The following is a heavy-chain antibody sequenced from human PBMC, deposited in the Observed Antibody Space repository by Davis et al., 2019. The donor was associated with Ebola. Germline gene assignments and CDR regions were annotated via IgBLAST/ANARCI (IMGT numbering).Heavy chain of an antibody. CDR1: GFTFSSYG. D-gene: IGHD4-23*01. V-gene: IGHV3-30*18. CDR2: ISYDESNK. J-gene: IGHJ4*02. Sequence: GESLKISCAASGFTFSSYGMHWVRQAPGKGLEWVALISYDESNKYYADSVKGRFTISRDNSKNTLYLQMNSLRAEDTAVYYCAKEAYGGNSCWGQGTLVTVSS. CDR3: AKEAYGGNSC.